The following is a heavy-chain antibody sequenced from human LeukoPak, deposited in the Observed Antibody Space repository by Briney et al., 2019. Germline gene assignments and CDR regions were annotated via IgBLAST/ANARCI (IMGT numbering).Heavy chain of an antibody. CDR3: ARDNIVATSGAFDI. J-gene: IGHJ3*02. Sequence: GGSLRLSCAASGFTFSSYGMHWVRQAPGKGLEWVAVIWYDGSNKYYADSVKGRFTISRDNSKNTLYLQMNSLRAEDTAVYYCARDNIVATSGAFDIWGQGTVVTVSS. V-gene: IGHV3-33*01. CDR1: GFTFSSYG. CDR2: IWYDGSNK. D-gene: IGHD5-12*01.